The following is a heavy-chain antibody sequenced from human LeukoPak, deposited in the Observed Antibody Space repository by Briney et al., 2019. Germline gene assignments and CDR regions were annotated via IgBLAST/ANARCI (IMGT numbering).Heavy chain of an antibody. CDR1: GYTITSNW. Sequence: GESLKISCKGSGYTITSNWLGWVRQMPGKGLEWMGIINPRDSETVYSPSFQGQVTMSVDKSISTAYLQWSSLKASDTAMYYCVRAGYCSSTSCYRRGFDYWGQGTLVTVSS. V-gene: IGHV5-51*01. D-gene: IGHD2-2*02. CDR3: VRAGYCSSTSCYRRGFDY. J-gene: IGHJ4*02. CDR2: INPRDSET.